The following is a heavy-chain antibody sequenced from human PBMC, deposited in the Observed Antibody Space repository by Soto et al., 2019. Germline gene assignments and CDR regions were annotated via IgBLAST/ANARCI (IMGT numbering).Heavy chain of an antibody. Sequence: PGGSLRLSCAASGFAFGDSWMHWVRQPPGKGPEWVSRMTGDGRTIQYADSVKGRFTACRDNAKSTLYLQMNSLRAEDTAVYSCATADVDYWGPGTLVTVSS. J-gene: IGHJ4*02. CDR3: ATADVDY. CDR2: MTGDGRTI. V-gene: IGHV3-74*03. CDR1: GFAFGDSW.